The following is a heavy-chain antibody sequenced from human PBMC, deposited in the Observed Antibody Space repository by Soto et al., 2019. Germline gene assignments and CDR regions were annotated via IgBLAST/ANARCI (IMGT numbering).Heavy chain of an antibody. D-gene: IGHD4-4*01. J-gene: IGHJ4*02. CDR1: GDSVSSNSAA. CDR3: ARGEVADYSRVFDY. Sequence: SQTLSLTCAISGDSVSSNSAAWNWIRQSPSRGLEWLGRTYYRSKWYKDYEVSVKSRITINLDTSKNQFSLQLNSVTPEDTAVYYRARGEVADYSRVFDYWGQGTLVTASS. CDR2: TYYRSKWYK. V-gene: IGHV6-1*01.